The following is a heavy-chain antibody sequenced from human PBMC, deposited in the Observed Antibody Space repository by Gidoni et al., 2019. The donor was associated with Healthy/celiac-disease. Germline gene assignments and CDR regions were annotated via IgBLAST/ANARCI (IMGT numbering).Heavy chain of an antibody. J-gene: IGHJ4*02. CDR2: IWYDGSNK. D-gene: IGHD4-4*01. V-gene: IGHV3-33*01. Sequence: QVQMVESGGGVVQPGRARRLSGAASGFTFSSYGMHWVRQAPGEGLEWVAVIWYDGSNKYYADSVKGRFTISRDNSKNTLYLQMNSLSAEDTAVYYCARGQYTFDYWGQGTLVTVSS. CDR1: GFTFSSYG. CDR3: ARGQYTFDY.